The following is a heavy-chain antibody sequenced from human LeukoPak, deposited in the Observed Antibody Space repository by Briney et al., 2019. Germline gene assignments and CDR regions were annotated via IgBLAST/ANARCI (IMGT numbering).Heavy chain of an antibody. J-gene: IGHJ4*02. CDR2: ISSSSSYI. CDR1: GFTFSSYS. D-gene: IGHD3-10*01. Sequence: GGSLRLSCAASGFTFSSYSMNWVRQAPGKGLEWVSSISSSSSYIYYADSVKGRFTISRDNAKNSLYLQMNSLRAEDTAVYYCARFHGVSGVRGVTDWGQGTLVTVSS. CDR3: ARFHGVSGVRGVTD. V-gene: IGHV3-21*01.